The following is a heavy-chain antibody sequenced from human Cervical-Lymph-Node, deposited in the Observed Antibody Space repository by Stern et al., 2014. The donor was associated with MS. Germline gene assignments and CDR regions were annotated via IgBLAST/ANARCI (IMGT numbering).Heavy chain of an antibody. D-gene: IGHD1-26*01. CDR2: IYYTGIT. CDR3: ARGHGSYSRDFDF. CDR1: GSSLNSHY. Sequence: VQLVESGPGLVKPSETLSLTCTVSGSSLNSHYWNWIRQSPGKGLEWIGYIYYTGITTYNPSLQSRVTMSVDTSKNQFSLKVTSVTASDTAVYYCARGHGSYSRDFDFWGQGALVSVSS. V-gene: IGHV4-59*08. J-gene: IGHJ4*02.